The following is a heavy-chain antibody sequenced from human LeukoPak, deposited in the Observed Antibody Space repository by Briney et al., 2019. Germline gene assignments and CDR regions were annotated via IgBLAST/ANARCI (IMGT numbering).Heavy chain of an antibody. CDR1: GFTFSSYW. J-gene: IGHJ6*02. V-gene: IGHV3-7*01. CDR2: IKQDGSEK. CDR3: ARDGFYKYYYYYGMDV. Sequence: GGSLRLSCAASGFTFSSYWMSWVRQARGKGLEWVANIKQDGSEKYYVDSVKGRFTISRDNAKNSLYLQMNSLRAEDTAVYYCARDGFYKYYYYYGMDVWGQGTTVTVSS. D-gene: IGHD5-24*01.